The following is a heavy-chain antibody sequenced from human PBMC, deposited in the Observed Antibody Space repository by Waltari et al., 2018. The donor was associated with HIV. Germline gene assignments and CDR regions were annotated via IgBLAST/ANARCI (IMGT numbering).Heavy chain of an antibody. D-gene: IGHD1-1*01. CDR1: GFTVRRHP. Sequence: EVQLVESGGGLVRPGGSLRLYCAASGFTVRRHPMAWVRQTPGKGLEYVSVMYSGGTTHYADSVNGRFTISRDSSKSALYLQMNTLRAEDTALYYCARVDRAGTTSGWDVFDIWGQGTMVTVSS. J-gene: IGHJ3*02. V-gene: IGHV3-66*01. CDR3: ARVDRAGTTSGWDVFDI. CDR2: MYSGGTT.